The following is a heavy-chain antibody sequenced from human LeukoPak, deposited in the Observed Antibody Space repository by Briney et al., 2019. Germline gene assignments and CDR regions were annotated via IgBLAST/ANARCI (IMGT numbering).Heavy chain of an antibody. CDR2: IKYDGSQK. CDR1: GFALSTYW. V-gene: IGHV3-7*04. Sequence: QAGGSLRLSCAASGFALSTYWMTWLRQAPGKGLEWVANIKYDGSQKNYVDSVKGRFTISRDNAKSSLYLQMNSLTAEDTAVYFCARDHPAPGQFFDYWGQGTLVTVSS. J-gene: IGHJ4*02. CDR3: ARDHPAPGQFFDY. D-gene: IGHD6-13*01.